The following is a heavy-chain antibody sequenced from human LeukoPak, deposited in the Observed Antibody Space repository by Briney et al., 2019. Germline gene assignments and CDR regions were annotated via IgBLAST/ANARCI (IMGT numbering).Heavy chain of an antibody. V-gene: IGHV4-34*01. J-gene: IGHJ6*03. CDR2: INHSEST. CDR1: GGSFSGYD. Sequence: SETMSLTCAVYGGSFSGYDWSWIRQPPGKGLEWIGEINHSESTIYKPSLKSRVTISVDTSKNQFSLKLSSVTAADTAVYYCATSRGYSNYVWHYYMDVWGKGTTVTVSS. D-gene: IGHD4-11*01. CDR3: ATSRGYSNYVWHYYMDV.